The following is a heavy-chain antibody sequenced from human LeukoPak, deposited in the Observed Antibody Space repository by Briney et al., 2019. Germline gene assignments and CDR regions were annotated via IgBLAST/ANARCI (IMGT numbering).Heavy chain of an antibody. J-gene: IGHJ4*02. Sequence: GGSLRLSCAASGFTFSSYEMNWVRQAPGKGLEWVSYISSSGSTIYYADSVKGRFTISRDNAKNSLYLQMNSLRAEDMAVYYCARYSGWISYFDYWGQGTLVTVSS. V-gene: IGHV3-48*03. CDR3: ARYSGWISYFDY. D-gene: IGHD6-19*01. CDR1: GFTFSSYE. CDR2: ISSSGSTI.